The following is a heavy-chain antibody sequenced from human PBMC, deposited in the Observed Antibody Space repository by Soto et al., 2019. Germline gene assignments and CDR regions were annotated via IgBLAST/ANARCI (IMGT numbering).Heavy chain of an antibody. CDR2: IWYDGSNK. CDR1: GFTYSSYG. J-gene: IGHJ4*02. D-gene: IGHD3-22*01. Sequence: QVQLVESGGGVVQPGRSLRLSCAASGFTYSSYGMHWVRQAPGKGLEWVAVIWYDGSNKYYADSVKGRFTISRDNSKNTLYLQMNSLRAEDTAVYYCARADHYYDSSGHATLDYWGQGTLVTVSS. V-gene: IGHV3-33*01. CDR3: ARADHYYDSSGHATLDY.